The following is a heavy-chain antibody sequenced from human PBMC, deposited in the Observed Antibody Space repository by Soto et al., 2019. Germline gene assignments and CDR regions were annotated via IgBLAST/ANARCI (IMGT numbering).Heavy chain of an antibody. CDR1: GGSISSGGYY. CDR2: IYYTGST. V-gene: IGHV4-31*03. D-gene: IGHD5-12*01. J-gene: IGHJ4*02. CDR3: ARGGVVATTRLPFDS. Sequence: QVQLQESGPGLVKPSQTLSLTCTVSGGSISSGGYYWSWIRQHPGKGLEWIGYIYYTGSTYYNPSLKSRVKISVDTSNNQFSLKLSSVTAADTAVYYCARGGVVATTRLPFDSWGQGSLVTVSS.